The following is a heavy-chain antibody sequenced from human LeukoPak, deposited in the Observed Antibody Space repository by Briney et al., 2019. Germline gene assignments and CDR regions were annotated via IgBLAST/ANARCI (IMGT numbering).Heavy chain of an antibody. Sequence: GGSLRLSCAASGFTFSTNAMSWVRQAPGKGLEWVSGITGSDIRTYNADSAEGRFTISRDNAKNSLYLQMNSLRAEDTAVYYCARTLSEYDFWSGYSENYFDYWGQGTLVTVSS. CDR3: ARTLSEYDFWSGYSENYFDY. J-gene: IGHJ4*02. V-gene: IGHV3-23*01. CDR2: ITGSDIRT. D-gene: IGHD3-3*01. CDR1: GFTFSTNA.